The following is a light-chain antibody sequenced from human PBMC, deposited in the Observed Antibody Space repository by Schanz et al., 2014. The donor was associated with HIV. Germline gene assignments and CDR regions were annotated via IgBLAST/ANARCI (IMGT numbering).Light chain of an antibody. CDR3: GSYTFASTPYV. CDR2: DVS. J-gene: IGLJ1*01. V-gene: IGLV2-14*03. Sequence: QSALTQPASVSGSPRQSITMSCSGSSRDIGFYEYVSWYQQHPGKVPKLLIYDVSHRPSGVSDRFSASKSGNTASLTISGLQAEDEADYYCGSYTFASTPYVFGSGTKLTVL. CDR1: SRDIGFYEY.